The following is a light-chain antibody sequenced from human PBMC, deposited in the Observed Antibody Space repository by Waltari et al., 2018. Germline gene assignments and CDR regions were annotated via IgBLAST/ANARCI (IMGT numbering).Light chain of an antibody. J-gene: IGKJ3*01. CDR1: QTLYRSNNKNY. V-gene: IGKV4-1*01. CDR2: WAS. Sequence: DIVMTQSPDSLAVSLGERATINCKSSQTLYRSNNKNYLAWYQQKPGQPPQMLIYWASTRESGVPDLFSGSGSGTDFTLTITSLQAEDVAVYYCQQYYNTPPTFGPGTKVDIK. CDR3: QQYYNTPPT.